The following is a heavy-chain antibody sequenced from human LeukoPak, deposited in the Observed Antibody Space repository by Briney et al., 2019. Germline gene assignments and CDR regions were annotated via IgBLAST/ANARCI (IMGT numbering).Heavy chain of an antibody. CDR1: GFTFSSYS. CDR3: AREEYSSGSPGSYYFDY. D-gene: IGHD6-19*01. V-gene: IGHV3-21*01. Sequence: NPGGSLRLSCAASGFTFSSYSMNWVRQAPGKGLEWVSSISSSSSYIYYADSVKGRFTISRDNAKNSLYLQMNSLRAEDTAVYYCAREEYSSGSPGSYYFDYWGQGTLVTVSS. J-gene: IGHJ4*02. CDR2: ISSSSSYI.